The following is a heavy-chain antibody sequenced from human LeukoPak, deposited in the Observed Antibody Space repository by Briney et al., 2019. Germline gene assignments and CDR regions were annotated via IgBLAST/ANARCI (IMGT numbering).Heavy chain of an antibody. D-gene: IGHD1-7*01. CDR1: GFTFSSYW. CDR2: IKQDGSEK. V-gene: IGHV3-7*03. J-gene: IGHJ4*02. CDR3: ARGGELRYSRFDY. Sequence: GGSLRLSCAASGFTFSSYWMSWVRQAPGKGLEWVANIKQDGSEKYYVDSVKGRFTISRDNAKNSLYLQMNSLRAEDTAVYYCARGGELRYSRFDYWGQGTLVTVSS.